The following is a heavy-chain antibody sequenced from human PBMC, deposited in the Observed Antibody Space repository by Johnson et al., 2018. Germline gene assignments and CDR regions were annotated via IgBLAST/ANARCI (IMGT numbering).Heavy chain of an antibody. CDR2: IYHSGST. J-gene: IGHJ6*02. CDR1: GGSISSYY. D-gene: IGHD1-26*01. Sequence: QVQLQESGPGLVKPSETLSLTCTVSGGSISSYYWSWIRQPPGKGLEWHGYIYHSGSTNYNPSLKSRVTISVDTSKNQFSLKLTSWTAADTAVYYGAGSYYYYGMDVWGQGTTVTVSS. V-gene: IGHV4-59*01. CDR3: AGSYYYYGMDV.